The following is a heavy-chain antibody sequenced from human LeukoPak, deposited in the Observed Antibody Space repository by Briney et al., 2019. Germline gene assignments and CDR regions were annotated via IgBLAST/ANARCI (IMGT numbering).Heavy chain of an antibody. D-gene: IGHD4-17*01. CDR2: ISAYNGDT. CDR3: ARGVYGDYVGGDY. CDR1: GYTFPSYG. Sequence: ASVKVSCKASGYTFPSYGISWVRQAPGQGLEWMGWISAYNGDTNYARKFQGRVSMTTDTSTSTAYMELRSLRSDDTAVYYCARGVYGDYVGGDYWGQGTLVTVSS. J-gene: IGHJ4*02. V-gene: IGHV1-18*01.